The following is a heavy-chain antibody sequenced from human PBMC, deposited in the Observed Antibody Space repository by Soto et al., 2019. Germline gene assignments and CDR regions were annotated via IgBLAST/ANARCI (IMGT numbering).Heavy chain of an antibody. CDR2: IYDGGGTA. D-gene: IGHD3-22*01. J-gene: IGHJ4*02. V-gene: IGHV3-23*01. CDR1: GFTFSTYA. Sequence: EVHLLESGGGLVQPGGSLRLSCAASGFTFSTYAMSWVRQAPGQGLEWVAGIYDGGGTASFADSVKGRFTISRDDSQNTLHLQMNSLRAEDTAVYYCVKDYGGGGFGGSSSDNPLDYWGQGTLVTVSS. CDR3: VKDYGGGGFGGSSSDNPLDY.